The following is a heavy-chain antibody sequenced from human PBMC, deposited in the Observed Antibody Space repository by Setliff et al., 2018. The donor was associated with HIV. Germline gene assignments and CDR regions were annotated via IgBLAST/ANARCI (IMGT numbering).Heavy chain of an antibody. V-gene: IGHV4-59*10. CDR3: ARQDYGGNSDY. CDR1: GGSLSGYY. D-gene: IGHD4-17*01. J-gene: IGHJ4*02. Sequence: SETLSLTCAVYGGSLSGYYWSWIRQPAGKGLEWIGRIYTSGSTNYNPSLKSRVTMSVDTSKNQFSLKLSSVTAADTAVYYCARQDYGGNSDYWGQGTLVTVSS. CDR2: IYTSGST.